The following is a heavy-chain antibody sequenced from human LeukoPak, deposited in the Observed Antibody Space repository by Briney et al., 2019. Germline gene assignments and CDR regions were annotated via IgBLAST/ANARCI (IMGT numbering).Heavy chain of an antibody. Sequence: PSETLSLTCAVSGGSFSGYYWSWIRQPPGKVLEWIGEINHSGSTNYNPSLKSRVTISVDTSKNQFSLKLSSVTAADTAVYYCARGPATRITMVRGVRNWFDPWGQGTLVTVSS. CDR2: INHSGST. CDR3: ARGPATRITMVRGVRNWFDP. J-gene: IGHJ5*02. D-gene: IGHD3-10*01. CDR1: GGSFSGYY. V-gene: IGHV4-34*01.